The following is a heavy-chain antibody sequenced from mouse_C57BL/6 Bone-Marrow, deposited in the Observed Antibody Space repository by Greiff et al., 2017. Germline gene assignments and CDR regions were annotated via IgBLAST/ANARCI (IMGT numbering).Heavy chain of an antibody. D-gene: IGHD2-4*01. CDR2: IYPRSGNT. Sequence: QVQLQQSGAELARPGASVKLSCKASGYTFTSYGISWVKQRTGQGLEWIGEIYPRSGNTYHNEKFKGKATLTADKSSSTAYMELRSLTSEDSAVYFCARRLRRDYAMDYWGQGTSVTVSS. V-gene: IGHV1-81*01. CDR1: GYTFTSYG. J-gene: IGHJ4*01. CDR3: ARRLRRDYAMDY.